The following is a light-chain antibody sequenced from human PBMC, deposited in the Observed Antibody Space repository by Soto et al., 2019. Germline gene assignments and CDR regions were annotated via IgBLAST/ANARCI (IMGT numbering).Light chain of an antibody. Sequence: DIKMTQSPSSLSASVGDSVTLTCQASEDVSDYVNWYQQKPGRAPKLLIYDASNLETGVPSRFSGSGSGTDFTFTIRDLQPEDFATYYCQLYKNVILTFGGGTRVDI. CDR3: QLYKNVILT. CDR1: EDVSDY. CDR2: DAS. V-gene: IGKV1-33*01. J-gene: IGKJ4*01.